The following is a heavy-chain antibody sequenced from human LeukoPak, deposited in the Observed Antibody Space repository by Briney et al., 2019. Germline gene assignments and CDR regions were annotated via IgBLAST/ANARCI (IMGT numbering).Heavy chain of an antibody. V-gene: IGHV4-59*01. CDR2: IYYSGST. Sequence: MASETLSLTCTVSGGSISSYYWGWIRQPPGKGLEWIGYIYYSGSTNYNPSLKSRVTISVDTSKNQFSLKLSSVTAADTAVYYCARGASRDGYNRRAFDIWGQGTMVTVSS. D-gene: IGHD5-24*01. J-gene: IGHJ3*02. CDR3: ARGASRDGYNRRAFDI. CDR1: GGSISSYY.